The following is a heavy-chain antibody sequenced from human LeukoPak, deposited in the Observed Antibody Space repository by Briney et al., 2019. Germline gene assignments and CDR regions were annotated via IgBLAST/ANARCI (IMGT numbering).Heavy chain of an antibody. CDR2: ISGTGGTT. D-gene: IGHD1-14*01. Sequence: SGGSLRLSCAASGFTFSSYAMGWVRQAPGKGLEWVSAISGTGGTTNYADSVKGRFTVYRDNSKNTLYLQMNSLRAEDTAVFYCARAALRGTYCYDCWGRGILVTVSS. V-gene: IGHV3-23*01. J-gene: IGHJ4*02. CDR1: GFTFSSYA. CDR3: ARAALRGTYCYDC.